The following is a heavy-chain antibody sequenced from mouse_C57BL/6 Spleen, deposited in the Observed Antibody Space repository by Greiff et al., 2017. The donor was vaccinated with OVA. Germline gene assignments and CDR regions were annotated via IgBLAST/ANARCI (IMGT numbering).Heavy chain of an antibody. Sequence: SGAELVRPGTSVKVSCKASGYAFTNYLIEWVKQRPGQGLEWIGVINPGSGGTNYNEKFKGKATLTADKSSSTAYMQLSSLTSEDSAVYFCARPFYDYEFAYWGQGTLVTVSA. V-gene: IGHV1-54*01. D-gene: IGHD2-4*01. J-gene: IGHJ3*01. CDR2: INPGSGGT. CDR1: GYAFTNYL. CDR3: ARPFYDYEFAY.